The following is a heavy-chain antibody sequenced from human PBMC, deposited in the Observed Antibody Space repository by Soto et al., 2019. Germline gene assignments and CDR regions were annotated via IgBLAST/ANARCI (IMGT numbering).Heavy chain of an antibody. CDR1: GGSFSGYY. J-gene: IGHJ4*02. CDR2: VFHSATT. D-gene: IGHD6-19*01. CDR3: ARGHYSSGWPIDH. Sequence: QVQLQQWGAGLLKPSETLALTCAVYGGSFSGYYWGWIRQPPGKGLEWIGFVFHSATTSYNPTLKTRVAISDDTSKKQFSLRLTSVTAADTAIYYCARGHYSSGWPIDHWGQGILVTVSS. V-gene: IGHV4-34*01.